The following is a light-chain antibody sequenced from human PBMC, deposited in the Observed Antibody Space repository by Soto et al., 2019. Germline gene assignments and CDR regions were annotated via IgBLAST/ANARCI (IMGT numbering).Light chain of an antibody. V-gene: IGLV2-23*01. Sequence: QSALTQPASVSGSPGQSLTISCTGTTSDVGAYNLVSWYQHHPGKAPKLIIYEGTKRPSGVSYRFSGSKSGASASLTISGLQADDEADYYCCSYGGSYTWVFGGGTQLTVL. CDR2: EGT. CDR3: CSYGGSYTWV. CDR1: TSDVGAYNL. J-gene: IGLJ3*02.